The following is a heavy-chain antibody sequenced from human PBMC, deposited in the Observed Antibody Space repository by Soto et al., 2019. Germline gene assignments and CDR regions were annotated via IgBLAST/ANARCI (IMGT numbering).Heavy chain of an antibody. V-gene: IGHV5-51*01. CDR3: ARHEVIAAAGGYYYYYYMDV. CDR1: GYSFTSYW. D-gene: IGHD6-13*01. Sequence: GESLKISCKGSGYSFTSYWIGWVRQMPGKGLEWMGIIYPGDSDTRYSPSFQGQVTISADKSISTAYLQWSSLKASDTAMYYCARHEVIAAAGGYYYYYYMDVWGKGTTVTVSS. CDR2: IYPGDSDT. J-gene: IGHJ6*03.